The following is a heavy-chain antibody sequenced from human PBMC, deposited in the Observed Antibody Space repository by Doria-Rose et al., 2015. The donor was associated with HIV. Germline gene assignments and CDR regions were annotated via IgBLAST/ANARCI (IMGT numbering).Heavy chain of an antibody. J-gene: IGHJ6*02. Sequence: QVQLQESGAGLVKPSETLSLTCAVFGGSFSGYYWSWIRQPPGKGLEWIGGIHHSGSTNYQTSLKSRVTISLDTSKNLFSLKLSSVTAADTAVYYCARGLLRGGWNDVDYYYGMDVWGQGTTVTVSS. D-gene: IGHD1-1*01. V-gene: IGHV4-34*01. CDR3: ARGLLRGGWNDVDYYYGMDV. CDR1: GGSFSGYY. CDR2: IHHSGST.